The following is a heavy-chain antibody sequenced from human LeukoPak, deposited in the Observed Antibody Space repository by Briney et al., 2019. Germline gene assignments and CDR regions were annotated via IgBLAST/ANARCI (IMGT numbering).Heavy chain of an antibody. Sequence: PSETLSLTRTVSGGSVSSGSYYWSWIRQPPGKGLEWIGYIYYSGSTNYNPSLKSRVTISVDTSKNQFSLKLSFVTAADTAVYYCAREYNYQYYFDYWGQGTLVTVSS. V-gene: IGHV4-61*01. J-gene: IGHJ4*02. D-gene: IGHD5-24*01. CDR1: GGSVSSGSYY. CDR2: IYYSGST. CDR3: AREYNYQYYFDY.